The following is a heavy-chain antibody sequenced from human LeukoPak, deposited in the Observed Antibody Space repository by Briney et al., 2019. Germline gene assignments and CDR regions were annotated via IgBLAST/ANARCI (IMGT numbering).Heavy chain of an antibody. CDR2: ISGSGGST. J-gene: IGHJ4*02. V-gene: IGHV3-23*01. Sequence: GGSLRLSCAASGFTFSSYAMSWVRQAPGKGLEWVSAISGSGGSTYFADSVKGRFTISRDNSKNTLYLQMNSLRAEDTAVYYCAKKEFGNDDFALDYWGQGTLVTVSS. CDR3: AKKEFGNDDFALDY. D-gene: IGHD1-1*01. CDR1: GFTFSSYA.